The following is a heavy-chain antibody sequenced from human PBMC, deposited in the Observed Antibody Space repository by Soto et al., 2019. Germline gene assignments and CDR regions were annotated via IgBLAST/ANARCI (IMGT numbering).Heavy chain of an antibody. Sequence: SVKVSCKASGFTFTSSAVQWVRQARGQRLEWIGWIVVGSGNTNYAQKFQERVTITRDMSTSTAYMELNSLRAEDTAVYYCARDLEGAGYYGMDVWGQGTTVTVSS. CDR3: ARDLEGAGYYGMDV. CDR2: IVVGSGNT. V-gene: IGHV1-58*01. D-gene: IGHD3-10*01. J-gene: IGHJ6*02. CDR1: GFTFTSSA.